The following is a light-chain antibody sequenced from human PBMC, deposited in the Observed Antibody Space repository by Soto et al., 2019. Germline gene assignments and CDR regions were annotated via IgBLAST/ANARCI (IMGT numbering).Light chain of an antibody. J-gene: IGKJ1*01. CDR3: QQRRT. V-gene: IGKV3-11*01. CDR2: DAS. CDR1: QSVSSY. Sequence: EIVLTQSPAPRSFSPGERPTLSCRASQSVSSYLAWYQQKPGQAPRLLIYDASNRATGIPARFSGSGSGTDFTLTISSLEPEDFAVYYCQQRRTFGQGTKVDIK.